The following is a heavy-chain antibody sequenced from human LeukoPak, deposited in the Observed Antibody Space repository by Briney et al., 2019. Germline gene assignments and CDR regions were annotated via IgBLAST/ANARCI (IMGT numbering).Heavy chain of an antibody. V-gene: IGHV3-74*01. J-gene: IGHJ4*02. CDR3: ARDQLYCTGGICYFDC. Sequence: GGSLRLSCAASGFTFSTYAMSWVRQAPGKGLVWVSRINSDGRSTSFADSVKGRFTISRDNAKNTLYLQMNSLRTEDTAVYYCARDQLYCTGGICYFDCWGQGTLVTVSS. CDR2: INSDGRST. D-gene: IGHD2-8*02. CDR1: GFTFSTYA.